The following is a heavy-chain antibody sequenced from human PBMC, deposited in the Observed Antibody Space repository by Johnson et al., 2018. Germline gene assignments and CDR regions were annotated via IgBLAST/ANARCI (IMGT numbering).Heavy chain of an antibody. V-gene: IGHV3-30*04. CDR3: ERATLSALTTWGVIDY. CDR2: LSYDGVNE. Sequence: VQLVESGGGVVQPGRSLRLSCAASGFTSGFTFSSYSMHWVRQAPGKGLEWMAVLSYDGVNEYYADSVKGRLTISRDNSKDTLYRTIHSLRSEDTAVYYCERATLSALTTWGVIDYWGQGTLVTVSA. J-gene: IGHJ4*02. D-gene: IGHD3-10*01. CDR1: GFTFSSYS.